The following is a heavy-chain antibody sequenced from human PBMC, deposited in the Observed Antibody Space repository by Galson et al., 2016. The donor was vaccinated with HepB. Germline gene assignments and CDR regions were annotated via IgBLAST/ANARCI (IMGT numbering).Heavy chain of an antibody. Sequence: SLRLSCAASGFTFSSYGMHWVRQAPGKGLEWVAFISYDGSNKKYADSVKGQFTISRDNSKKTLYLQMNSLRAEDTAVYYCAKDGRIYCSSASCHDHFHYWGQGTQVTVSS. D-gene: IGHD2-2*01. CDR1: GFTFSSYG. J-gene: IGHJ4*02. V-gene: IGHV3-30*18. CDR3: AKDGRIYCSSASCHDHFHY. CDR2: ISYDGSNK.